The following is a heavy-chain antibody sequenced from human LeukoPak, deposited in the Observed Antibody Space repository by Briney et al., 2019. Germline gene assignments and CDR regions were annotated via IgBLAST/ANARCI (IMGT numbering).Heavy chain of an antibody. CDR3: AREGVGTFDY. J-gene: IGHJ4*02. Sequence: GGSLRLSCAASGFIFSSYAMIWVRQAPGKGLEWVSGISGSGTNTYYADSVKGRFTISRDNSKNTLYLQMNSLRAEDTAVYYCAREGVGTFDYWGQGTLVTVSS. V-gene: IGHV3-23*01. D-gene: IGHD1-1*01. CDR2: ISGSGTNT. CDR1: GFIFSSYA.